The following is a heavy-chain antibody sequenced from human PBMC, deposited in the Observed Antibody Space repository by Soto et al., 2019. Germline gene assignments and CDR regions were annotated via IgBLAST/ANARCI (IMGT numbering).Heavy chain of an antibody. V-gene: IGHV1-69*15. J-gene: IGHJ3*02. D-gene: IGHD1-1*01. Sequence: QVQLVQSETEVRKPGSSVKVSCRASGGTFGSNAISWVRQAPGQGLEWMGNIIPIFGTTKRSQNFQGRITITADESTNTAYMELNSLRSEDTAIYFCAREGYTFGPGAVSGAFDIWGQGKMVTVSS. CDR1: GGTFGSNA. CDR2: IIPIFGTT. CDR3: AREGYTFGPGAVSGAFDI.